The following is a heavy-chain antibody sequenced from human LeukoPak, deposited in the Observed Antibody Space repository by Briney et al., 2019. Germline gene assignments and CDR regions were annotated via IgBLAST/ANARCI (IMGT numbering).Heavy chain of an antibody. CDR2: ISSSGSTI. Sequence: GGSLRLSCAASGFTFSNYWMSWIRQAPGKGLEWVSYISSSGSTIYCADSVKGRFTISRDNAKNSLYLQMNSLRAEDTAVYYCASPLVVAATDYYYGMDVWGQGTTVTVSS. CDR3: ASPLVVAATDYYYGMDV. J-gene: IGHJ6*02. V-gene: IGHV3-11*01. D-gene: IGHD2-15*01. CDR1: GFTFSNYW.